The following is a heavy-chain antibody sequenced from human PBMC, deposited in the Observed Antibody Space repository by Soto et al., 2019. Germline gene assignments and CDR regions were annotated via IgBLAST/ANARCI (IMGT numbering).Heavy chain of an antibody. Sequence: EVQLVESGGGLVKPGGSLRLSCAASGFTFSSYSMNWVHQAPGKGLEWVSSISSSSSYIYYADSVKGRFPISRDNAKNSLYLQMNSLRAEDTAVYYCARVGSYAFDYWGQGTLVTVSS. CDR1: GFTFSSYS. CDR2: ISSSSSYI. J-gene: IGHJ4*02. V-gene: IGHV3-21*01. D-gene: IGHD1-26*01. CDR3: ARVGSYAFDY.